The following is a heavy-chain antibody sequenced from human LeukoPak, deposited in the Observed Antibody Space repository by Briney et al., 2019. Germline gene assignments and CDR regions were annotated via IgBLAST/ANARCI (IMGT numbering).Heavy chain of an antibody. CDR3: ARSPYTTAIASES. CDR1: GGSITTSSYY. V-gene: IGHV4-39*07. J-gene: IGHJ5*02. D-gene: IGHD2-2*02. Sequence: SETLSLTCAVSGGSITTSSYYWGWIRQPPGKGLEWIGSIHYSGSTYYNPSLKSRVTMSVDTSKNQFSLRLSSVTAADTAVYYCARSPYTTAIASESWGQGTLVSVSS. CDR2: IHYSGST.